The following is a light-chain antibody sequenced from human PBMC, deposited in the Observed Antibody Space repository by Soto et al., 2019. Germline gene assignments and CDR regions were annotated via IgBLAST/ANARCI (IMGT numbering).Light chain of an antibody. CDR1: QSVSSSY. J-gene: IGKJ4*02. V-gene: IGKV3-20*01. CDR2: GAS. CDR3: QQYGISPALT. Sequence: EIVLTQSPGTLSLSPGERATLSCRASQSVSSSYLAWYQQKPGQAPRLLIYGASSRATGIPDRFSGSGSGTDFTLTSSRLDPEDFAVYYCQQYGISPALTCGGGTKVEIK.